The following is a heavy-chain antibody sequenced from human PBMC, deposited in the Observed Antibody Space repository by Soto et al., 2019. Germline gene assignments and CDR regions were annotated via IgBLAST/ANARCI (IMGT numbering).Heavy chain of an antibody. V-gene: IGHV3-15*07. J-gene: IGHJ4*02. CDR3: TAYYYDSSGSRIIIFDY. CDR1: GFTFSNAW. D-gene: IGHD3-22*01. Sequence: GGSLRLSCAASGFTFSNAWMNWVRQAPGKGLEWVGRIKSKTDGGTTDYAAPVKGRFTISRDDSKNTLYLQMNSLKTEDTAVYYCTAYYYDSSGSRIIIFDYWGQGTLVTVSS. CDR2: IKSKTDGGTT.